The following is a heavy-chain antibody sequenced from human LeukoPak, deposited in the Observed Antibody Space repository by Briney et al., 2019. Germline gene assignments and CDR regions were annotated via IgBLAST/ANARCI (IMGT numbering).Heavy chain of an antibody. D-gene: IGHD5-12*01. J-gene: IGHJ3*02. CDR2: IYHSGST. V-gene: IGHV4-30-2*01. Sequence: SQTLSLTCAVSGGSISSGGYSWSWIRQPPGKGLEWIGYIYHSGSTYYNPSLESRVTISVDRSKNQFSLKLSSVTAADTAVYYCARGDLYSGDEGAFDIWGQGTMVTVSS. CDR3: ARGDLYSGDEGAFDI. CDR1: GGSISSGGYS.